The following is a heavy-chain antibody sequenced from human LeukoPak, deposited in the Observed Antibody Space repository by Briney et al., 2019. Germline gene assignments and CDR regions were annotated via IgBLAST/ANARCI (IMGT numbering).Heavy chain of an antibody. D-gene: IGHD6-19*01. CDR2: IVVGSGNT. J-gene: IGHJ5*02. CDR3: AADVRYSSGWYRSNWLDP. Sequence: SVKVSCKASGFTFTSSAVQWVRQARGQRLEWIGWIVVGSGNTNYAQKFQERVTITRDMSTSTAYMELSSLRSEDTAVYYCAADVRYSSGWYRSNWLDPWGQGTLVTVSS. V-gene: IGHV1-58*01. CDR1: GFTFTSSA.